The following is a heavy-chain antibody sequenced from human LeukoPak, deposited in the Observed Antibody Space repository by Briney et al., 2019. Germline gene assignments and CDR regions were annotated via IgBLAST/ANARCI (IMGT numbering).Heavy chain of an antibody. CDR2: INPSGGST. Sequence: GASVKLSCKASGYTFTSYYMHWVRQAPGQGLEWMGIINPSGGSTSYAQKFQGRVTMTRDTSTSTVYMELSSLRSEDTAVYYCARDDYGDYGDYWGQGTLVTVSS. V-gene: IGHV1-46*01. D-gene: IGHD4-17*01. CDR1: GYTFTSYY. CDR3: ARDDYGDYGDY. J-gene: IGHJ4*02.